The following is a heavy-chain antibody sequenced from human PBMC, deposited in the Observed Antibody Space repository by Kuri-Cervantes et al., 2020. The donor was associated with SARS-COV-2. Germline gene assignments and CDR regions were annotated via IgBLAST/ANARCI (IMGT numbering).Heavy chain of an antibody. D-gene: IGHD2-15*01. CDR2: VNPNSGGT. V-gene: IGHV1-2*02. J-gene: IGHJ6*02. Sequence: ASVKVTCKHCGYSFNGHYIHWVRQAPGQWLVWMGWVNPNSGGTNYAQKFQGRVSMTRDTSISTAYMVLSRLRSDDTSVYYCARRECSVGSCYSGKGHYYYGMDVWGQGTTVTVSS. CDR3: ARRECSVGSCYSGKGHYYYGMDV. CDR1: GYSFNGHY.